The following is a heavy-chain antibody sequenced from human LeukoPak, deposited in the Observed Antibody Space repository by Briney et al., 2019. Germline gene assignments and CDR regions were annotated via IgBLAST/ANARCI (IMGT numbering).Heavy chain of an antibody. V-gene: IGHV1-18*01. CDR3: AEAKDYYYGMDV. CDR1: GYTFTSYG. Sequence: ASVKVSCKASGYTFTSYGISWVRQAPGQGLEWMGWISAYNGNTNYAQKFQGRVTMTRNTSISTAYMELSSLRSEDTAVYYCAEAKDYYYGMDVWGQGTTVTVSS. D-gene: IGHD1-26*01. CDR2: ISAYNGNT. J-gene: IGHJ6*02.